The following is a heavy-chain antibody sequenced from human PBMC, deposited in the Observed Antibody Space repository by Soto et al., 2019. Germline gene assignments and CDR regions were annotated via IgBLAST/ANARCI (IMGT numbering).Heavy chain of an antibody. CDR2: IYPGYSDT. V-gene: IGHV5-51*01. Sequence: PVESLKISCKGSGYSFTSYWIAWVRQMPGKGLECMGIIYPGYSDTRYSPSFEGQVTISADKSINTAYLQWSSLKASDSAMYYCARPFDTSGWYDHWGQGTLVTVSS. J-gene: IGHJ5*02. CDR1: GYSFTSYW. CDR3: ARPFDTSGWYDH. D-gene: IGHD6-19*01.